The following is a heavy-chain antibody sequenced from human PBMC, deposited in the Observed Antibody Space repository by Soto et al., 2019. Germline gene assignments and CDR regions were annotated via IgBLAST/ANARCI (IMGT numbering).Heavy chain of an antibody. CDR1: GFSLSSTRVA. CDR2: IYWDDDN. D-gene: IGHD6-19*01. J-gene: IGHJ4*02. V-gene: IGHV2-5*02. CDR3: AHSVVAGLGYYFDY. Sequence: QIPLKESGPTLVKPTQTLTLTCTFSGFSLSSTRVAVGWIRQPPGKALEWLALIYWDDDNRYSPFLKSRLTITKDTAKNRVVLTMTNMDPVDTATYYCAHSVVAGLGYYFDYWGQVTLVTVSS.